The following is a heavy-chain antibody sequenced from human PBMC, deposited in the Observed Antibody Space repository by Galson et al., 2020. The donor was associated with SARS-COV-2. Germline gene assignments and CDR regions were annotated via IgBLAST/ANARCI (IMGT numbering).Heavy chain of an antibody. V-gene: IGHV1-58*02. CDR2: IVVGSGNT. J-gene: IGHJ6*02. Sequence: SVTVSCKASGFTFTSSAMQWVRQARGQRLEWIGWIVVGSGNTNYAQKFQERVTITRDMSTSTAYMELSSLRSEDTAVYYCAALSGDYYDFWSGYYAYGMDVWGQGTTVTVS. CDR1: GFTFTSSA. D-gene: IGHD3-3*01. CDR3: AALSGDYYDFWSGYYAYGMDV.